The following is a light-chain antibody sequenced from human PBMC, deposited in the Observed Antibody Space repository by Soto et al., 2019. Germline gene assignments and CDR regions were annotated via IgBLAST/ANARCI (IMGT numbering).Light chain of an antibody. CDR3: MQALQNPVT. CDR2: LGS. CDR1: QSLLHSNGYNY. J-gene: IGKJ1*01. V-gene: IGKV2-28*01. Sequence: DIVMTQSPLSLPVTPGEPASISCRSSQSLLHSNGYNYLDWYLQKPGQSPQLLIYLGSNRAHGVPDRFSGSGSGTDFTLKISRVEAEDVGDDYCMQALQNPVTFGQGTKVEIK.